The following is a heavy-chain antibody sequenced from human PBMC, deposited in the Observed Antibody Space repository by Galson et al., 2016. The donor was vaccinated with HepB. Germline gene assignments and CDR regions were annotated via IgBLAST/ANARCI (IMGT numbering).Heavy chain of an antibody. CDR2: VNGDGSIT. J-gene: IGHJ4*02. CDR1: GFTFRSYW. Sequence: SLRLSCAASGFTFRSYWMHWVRQGPGKGLVWVSCVNGDGSITDYADSVKGRFTVSRDNAKNTLYLQMNSLGAEDTAMYYGTRVPADSTVSLAYWGPGTLVSVSS. D-gene: IGHD2-2*01. CDR3: TRVPADSTVSLAY. V-gene: IGHV3-74*01.